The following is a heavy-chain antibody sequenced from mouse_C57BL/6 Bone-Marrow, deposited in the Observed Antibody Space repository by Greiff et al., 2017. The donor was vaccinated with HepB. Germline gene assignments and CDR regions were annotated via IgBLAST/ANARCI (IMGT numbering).Heavy chain of an antibody. D-gene: IGHD1-1*01. J-gene: IGHJ4*01. V-gene: IGHV2-2*01. CDR3: ASHYYGSSYEGYAMDY. CDR1: GFSLTSYG. CDR2: IWSGGST. Sequence: VQLKQSGPGLVQPSQSLSITCTVSGFSLTSYGVHWVRQSPGKGLEWLGVIWSGGSTDYNAAFISRLSISKDNSKSQVFFKMNSLQADDTAIDYCASHYYGSSYEGYAMDYWGQGTSVTVSS.